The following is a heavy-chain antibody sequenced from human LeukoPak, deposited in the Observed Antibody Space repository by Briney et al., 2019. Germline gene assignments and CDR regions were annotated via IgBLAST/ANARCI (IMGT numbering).Heavy chain of an antibody. CDR2: IYYSGST. J-gene: IGHJ3*02. CDR3: ARDLLGYCGGDCYSDAFDI. V-gene: IGHV4-59*01. Sequence: SETLSLTCTVSGGSISSYYWSWIRQPPGKGLEWIGDIYYSGSTDYNPSLKSRVTISLDTSKNHFSLKLSSVTAADTAVYYCARDLLGYCGGDCYSDAFDIWGQGTMGTVSS. CDR1: GGSISSYY. D-gene: IGHD2-21*02.